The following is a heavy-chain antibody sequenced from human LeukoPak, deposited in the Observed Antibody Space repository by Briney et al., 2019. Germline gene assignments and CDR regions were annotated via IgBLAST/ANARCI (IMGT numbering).Heavy chain of an antibody. J-gene: IGHJ6*03. CDR3: ARDRPQARSGYYYMDV. CDR1: GGSISSSSYY. CDR2: IYYSGST. V-gene: IGHV4-39*07. D-gene: IGHD3-3*01. Sequence: SETLSLTCTVSGGSISSSSYYWGWIRQPPGKGLEWIGSIYYSGSTYYNPSLKSRVTISVDTSKNQFSLKLSSVTAADTAVYYCARDRPQARSGYYYMDVWGKGTTVTVSS.